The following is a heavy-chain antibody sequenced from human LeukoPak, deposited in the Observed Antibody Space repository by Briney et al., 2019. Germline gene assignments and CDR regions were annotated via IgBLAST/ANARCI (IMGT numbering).Heavy chain of an antibody. V-gene: IGHV4-59*11. CDR3: ARAYDFWSGPSRGGWFDP. CDR1: GGSISSHY. Sequence: PSETLSLTCTVSGGSISSHYWSWIRQPPGKGPEWIGYIYYSGSTNYNPSLKSRVTISVDTSKNQFSLKLSSVTAADTAVYYCARAYDFWSGPSRGGWFDPWGQGTLVTVSS. CDR2: IYYSGST. J-gene: IGHJ5*02. D-gene: IGHD3-3*01.